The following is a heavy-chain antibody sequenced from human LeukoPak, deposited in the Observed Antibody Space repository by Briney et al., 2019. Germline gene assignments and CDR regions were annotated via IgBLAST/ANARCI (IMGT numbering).Heavy chain of an antibody. Sequence: GESLKISCKGSGYSFTNYWIGWGRQMPGKGLEGMGVIFPGDSDTRYSPSFQGQVTISADKSISTAYLQLSSLKASDTAMYYCARQNYYDSSGPYFDYWGQGTLVTVSS. V-gene: IGHV5-51*01. CDR2: IFPGDSDT. J-gene: IGHJ4*02. D-gene: IGHD3-22*01. CDR1: GYSFTNYW. CDR3: ARQNYYDSSGPYFDY.